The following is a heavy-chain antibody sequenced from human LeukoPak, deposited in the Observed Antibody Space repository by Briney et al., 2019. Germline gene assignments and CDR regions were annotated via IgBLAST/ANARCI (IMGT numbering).Heavy chain of an antibody. J-gene: IGHJ4*02. CDR1: GGSISSYY. Sequence: SETLPLTCTVSGGSISSYYWSWIRQPPGKGLEWIGYIYYSGSTNYNPSLKSRVTISVDTSKNQFSLKLSSVTAADTAVYYCARASDGDYGYWGQGTLVTVSS. CDR3: ARASDGDYGY. CDR2: IYYSGST. D-gene: IGHD4-17*01. V-gene: IGHV4-59*01.